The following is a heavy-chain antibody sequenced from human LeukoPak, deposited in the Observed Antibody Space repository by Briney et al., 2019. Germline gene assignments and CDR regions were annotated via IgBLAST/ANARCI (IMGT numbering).Heavy chain of an antibody. V-gene: IGHV5-51*01. J-gene: IGHJ5*02. D-gene: IGHD1-7*01. Sequence: GESLKISCKGSGYSFNTYWIGWVRQMPGKGLEWMGIIYPGDSDTKYSPSFQGQVTISADKSISTAYLQWSSLKASDTAMYYCARHENYGASNWFDPWGQGTLVTVSS. CDR1: GYSFNTYW. CDR3: ARHENYGASNWFDP. CDR2: IYPGDSDT.